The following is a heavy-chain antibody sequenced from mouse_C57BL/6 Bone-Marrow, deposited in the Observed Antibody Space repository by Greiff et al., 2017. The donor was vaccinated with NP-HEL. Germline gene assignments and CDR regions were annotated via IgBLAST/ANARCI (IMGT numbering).Heavy chain of an antibody. V-gene: IGHV1-55*01. CDR1: GYTFTSYW. Sequence: QVQLKQPGAELVKPGASVKMSCKASGYTFTSYWITWVKQRPGQGLEWIGDIYPGSGSTNYNEKFKSKATLTVDTSSSTAYMQLSSLTSEDSAVYYCARVEYGYDVTPAWFAYWGQGTLVTVSA. D-gene: IGHD2-2*01. CDR2: IYPGSGST. J-gene: IGHJ3*01. CDR3: ARVEYGYDVTPAWFAY.